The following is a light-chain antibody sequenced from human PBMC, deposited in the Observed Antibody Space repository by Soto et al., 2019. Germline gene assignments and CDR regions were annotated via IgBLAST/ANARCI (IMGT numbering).Light chain of an antibody. CDR2: DAS. Sequence: EILFTQSPATLSLSPGERATLSCRPSQSVSSYLAWYQQKPGQAPRLLIYDASNRATGIPARFSGSGSGTDFTLTISSLEPEDFAVYYCQQRSNWLWTFGQGTRWIS. CDR3: QQRSNWLWT. CDR1: QSVSSY. J-gene: IGKJ1*01. V-gene: IGKV3-11*01.